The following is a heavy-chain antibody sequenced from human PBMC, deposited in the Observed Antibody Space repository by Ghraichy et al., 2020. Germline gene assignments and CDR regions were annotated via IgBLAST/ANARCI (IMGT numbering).Heavy chain of an antibody. CDR2: IGGSGSST. Sequence: LSLTCAASGFTFSSYAMTWVRQAPGEGLEWVSTIGGSGSSTYYADSVKGRFTISRDNSKNTLYVETNSLRAEDTAVYYCARDRHKNYDSGTSMIDYWGQGTLLTVSS. J-gene: IGHJ4*02. CDR1: GFTFSSYA. D-gene: IGHD3-10*01. CDR3: ARDRHKNYDSGTSMIDY. V-gene: IGHV3-23*01.